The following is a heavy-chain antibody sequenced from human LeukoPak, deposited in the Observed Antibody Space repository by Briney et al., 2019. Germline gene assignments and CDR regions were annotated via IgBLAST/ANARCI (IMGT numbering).Heavy chain of an antibody. D-gene: IGHD1-26*01. CDR2: ISASGGTI. CDR3: VKQHGNFDS. V-gene: IGHV3-23*01. J-gene: IGHJ4*02. CDR1: GFIFSSYA. Sequence: GGSLRLSCAASGFIFSSYAMSWVRQAPGKGLEWVSHISASGGTIYYADSVKGRFTISRDNSKNTLYLQMNSLRAEDTALYYCVKQHGNFDSWGQGTLVTVSS.